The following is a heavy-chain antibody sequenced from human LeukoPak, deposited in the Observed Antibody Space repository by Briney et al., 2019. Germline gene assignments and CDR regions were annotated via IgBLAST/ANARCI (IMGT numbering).Heavy chain of an antibody. V-gene: IGHV3-21*01. Sequence: GGSLRLSCAASGFTVSSNYMSWVRQAPGKGLEWVSSITSGGVNTYYATSVKGRFTISRDNAKNSLYLQMNSLRAEDTAVYYCAKHLWRDLLWFGEGYYVDYWGQGTLVTVSS. J-gene: IGHJ4*02. D-gene: IGHD3-10*01. CDR1: GFTVSSNY. CDR2: ITSGGVNT. CDR3: AKHLWRDLLWFGEGYYVDY.